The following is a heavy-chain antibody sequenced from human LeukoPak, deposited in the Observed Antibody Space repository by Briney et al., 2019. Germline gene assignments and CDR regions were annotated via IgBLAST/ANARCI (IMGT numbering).Heavy chain of an antibody. CDR2: INPNSGGT. J-gene: IGHJ4*02. D-gene: IGHD6-13*01. V-gene: IGHV1-2*02. CDR3: ARGIAAAGTQRGY. Sequence: GASVKVSCKASGYTFTGYYMHWVRQAPGQGLEWMGWINPNSGGTNYAQKFQGRVTMTTDTSTSTAYMELRSLRSDDTAVYYCARGIAAAGTQRGYWGQGTLVTVSS. CDR1: GYTFTGYY.